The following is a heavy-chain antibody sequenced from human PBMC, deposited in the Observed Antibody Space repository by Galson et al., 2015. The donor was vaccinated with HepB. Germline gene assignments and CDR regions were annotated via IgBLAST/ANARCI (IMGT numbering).Heavy chain of an antibody. D-gene: IGHD6-19*01. Sequence: SLRLSCAASGFTFSSYSMNWVRQAPGKGLEWVSSISSSSSYIYYADSVKGRFTISRDNAKSSLYLQMNSLRAEDTAVYYCARGDSSGWYYFDYWGQGTLVTVSS. CDR2: ISSSSSYI. V-gene: IGHV3-21*01. CDR1: GFTFSSYS. CDR3: ARGDSSGWYYFDY. J-gene: IGHJ4*02.